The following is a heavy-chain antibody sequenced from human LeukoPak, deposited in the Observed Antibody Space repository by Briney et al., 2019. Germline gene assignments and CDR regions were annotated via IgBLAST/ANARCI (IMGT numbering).Heavy chain of an antibody. V-gene: IGHV3-49*04. CDR2: IRSKAYGGTT. CDR3: TRDSHYYDSSVHGGY. CDR1: GFTFGDYA. J-gene: IGHJ4*02. Sequence: GGSLRLSCTASGFTFGDYAMSWVRQAPGKGLEWVGFIRSKAYGGTTEYAASVKGRFTISRDDSKSIAYLQMNSLKTEDTAVYYCTRDSHYYDSSVHGGYWGQGTLVTVSS. D-gene: IGHD3-22*01.